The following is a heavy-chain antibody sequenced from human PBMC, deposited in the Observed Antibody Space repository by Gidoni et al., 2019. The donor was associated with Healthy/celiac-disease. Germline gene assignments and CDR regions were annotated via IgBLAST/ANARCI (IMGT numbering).Heavy chain of an antibody. J-gene: IGHJ3*02. CDR3: ARDVAYQLLDDAFDI. CDR1: GYTFTGYY. Sequence: QVQLVQSGAEVKKPGASVKVSCKASGYTFTGYYMHWVRQAPGQGLEWMGWINPNSGGTNYAQKFQGRVTMTRDTSISTAYMELSRLRSDDTAVYYCARDVAYQLLDDAFDIWGQGTMVTVSS. CDR2: INPNSGGT. V-gene: IGHV1-2*02. D-gene: IGHD2-2*01.